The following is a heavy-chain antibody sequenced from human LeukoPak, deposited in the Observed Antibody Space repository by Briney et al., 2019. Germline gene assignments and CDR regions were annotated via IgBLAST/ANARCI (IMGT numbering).Heavy chain of an antibody. CDR3: ARDRVQLPYYDFWSGYPYYYYGMDV. V-gene: IGHV3-7*03. D-gene: IGHD3-3*01. CDR1: GFTFSSYW. CDR2: IKQDGSEK. J-gene: IGHJ6*02. Sequence: GGSLRLSCAASGFTFSSYWMSWVRQAPGKGLEWVANIKQDGSEKYYVDSVKGRFTISRDNAKSSLYLQMNSLRAEDTAVYYCARDRVQLPYYDFWSGYPYYYYGMDVWGQGTTVTVSS.